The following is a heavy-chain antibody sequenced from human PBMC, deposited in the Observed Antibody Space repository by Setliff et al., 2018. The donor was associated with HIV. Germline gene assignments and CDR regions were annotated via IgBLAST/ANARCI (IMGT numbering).Heavy chain of an antibody. Sequence: GGSLRLSCAASGFTFSSYAMSWVRQTPGKGLEWVSFISSSAGSTYYSDSVKGRFTISRDNSKNMLYLQMNSLRADDTAVYYCARDGGMGVYYMDVWGKGTTVTVSS. CDR1: GFTFSSYA. CDR3: ARDGGMGVYYMDV. J-gene: IGHJ6*03. D-gene: IGHD1-26*01. CDR2: ISSSAGST. V-gene: IGHV3-23*01.